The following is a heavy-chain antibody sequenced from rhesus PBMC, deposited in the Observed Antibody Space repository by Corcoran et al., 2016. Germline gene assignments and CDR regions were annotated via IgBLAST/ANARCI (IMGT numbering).Heavy chain of an antibody. V-gene: IGHV4-122*02. D-gene: IGHD2-2*01. J-gene: IGHJ4*01. CDR2: FTCIGVT. CDR3: ATTYPPYSRFYY. Sequence: VQLQESGPGLVKPSETLSLTCTVPGYSISTASYWIGIRQPPATGLDWGGSFTCIGVTIFIPSLKGRVNISIYTSKNQFSLNLTSVTAASTAVYCCATTYPPYSRFYYWGQGVLVTVSS. CDR1: GYSISTASY.